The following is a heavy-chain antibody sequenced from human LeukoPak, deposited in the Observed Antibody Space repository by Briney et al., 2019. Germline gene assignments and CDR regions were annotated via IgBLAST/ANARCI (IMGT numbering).Heavy chain of an antibody. CDR2: IYYSGNT. D-gene: IGHD3-22*01. CDR3: ARSFYYDTSGYYQRVVLDY. Sequence: SETLSLTCTVSGGSISSSSYYWGWIRQPPGKGLEWIGTIYYSGNTYYNPSLESRVTMSVDTSKNQFSLKLTSVTAADTAVYYCARSFYYDTSGYYQRVVLDYWGQGTLVTVS. CDR1: GGSISSSSYY. J-gene: IGHJ4*02. V-gene: IGHV4-39*07.